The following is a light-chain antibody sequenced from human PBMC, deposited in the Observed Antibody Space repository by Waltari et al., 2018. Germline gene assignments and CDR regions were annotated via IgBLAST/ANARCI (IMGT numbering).Light chain of an antibody. CDR1: QDISNY. J-gene: IGKJ3*01. CDR2: DAS. CDR3: QRYDNLPIFA. Sequence: DIQMTQSPSSLYAFVGDRVIMTCQASQDISNYLNWYQHKPGKAPKLLIRDASNLETGVPTRFSGSQSRTDVTLTISSLQPEDVGTYYCQRYDNLPIFAFGPGTKVEIK. V-gene: IGKV1-33*01.